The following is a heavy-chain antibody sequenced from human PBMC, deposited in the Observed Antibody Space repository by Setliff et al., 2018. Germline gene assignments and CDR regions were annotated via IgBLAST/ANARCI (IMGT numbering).Heavy chain of an antibody. CDR2: ISAYNDNT. V-gene: IGHV1-18*01. CDR1: GYTFTNYG. CDR3: ARGTSSSSWPEYFQH. J-gene: IGHJ1*01. Sequence: GASVKVSCKASGYTFTNYGISWVRQAPGQGLEWMGWISAYNDNTNYAQKFQGRVTMTRDTSISTAYMELSRLRSDDTAVYYCARGTSSSSWPEYFQHWGQGTLVTVSS. D-gene: IGHD6-13*01.